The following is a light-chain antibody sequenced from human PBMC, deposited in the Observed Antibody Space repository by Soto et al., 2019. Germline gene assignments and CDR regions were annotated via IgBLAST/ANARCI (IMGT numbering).Light chain of an antibody. CDR2: KAS. Sequence: DIQMTQSPSTLSASVGDRVIIVCRASQSIGSWLAWYQRKPGKAPKLLIYKASSLESGVPSRFSGSGSGTEFTLTIRSLQPDDFATYYCHQYNTYLWTFGQGTKVEIK. J-gene: IGKJ1*01. CDR3: HQYNTYLWT. CDR1: QSIGSW. V-gene: IGKV1-5*03.